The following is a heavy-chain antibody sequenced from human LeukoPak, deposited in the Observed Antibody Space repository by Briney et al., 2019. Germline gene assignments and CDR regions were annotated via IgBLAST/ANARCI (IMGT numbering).Heavy chain of an antibody. V-gene: IGHV3-23*01. CDR3: AKSLTRPARWEQYSSAFDY. CDR1: GFTFSSYA. Sequence: GGSLRLSCAASGFTFSSYAMSWVRQAPGNGLEWVSAISGSGGSTYYADSVKGRFTISRDNSKNTLYLQMNSLRAEDTAVYYCAKSLTRPARWEQYSSAFDYWGQGTLVTVSS. CDR2: ISGSGGST. D-gene: IGHD1-26*01. J-gene: IGHJ4*02.